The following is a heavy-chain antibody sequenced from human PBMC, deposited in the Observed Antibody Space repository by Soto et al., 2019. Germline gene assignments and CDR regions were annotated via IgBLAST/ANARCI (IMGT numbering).Heavy chain of an antibody. J-gene: IGHJ4*02. CDR1: GFTFSSYG. Sequence: GGSLRLSCAASGFTFSSYGMHWVRQAPGKGLEWVAVIWYDGSNKYYADSVKGRFTISRDNSKNTLYLQMNSLRAEDTAVYYCARVDSSSWYFDYWGQGTLVTASS. D-gene: IGHD6-13*01. CDR2: IWYDGSNK. V-gene: IGHV3-33*01. CDR3: ARVDSSSWYFDY.